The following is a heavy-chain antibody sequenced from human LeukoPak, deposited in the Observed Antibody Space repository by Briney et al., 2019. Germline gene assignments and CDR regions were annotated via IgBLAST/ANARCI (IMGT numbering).Heavy chain of an antibody. J-gene: IGHJ4*02. V-gene: IGHV4-34*01. D-gene: IGHD1-26*01. Sequence: SETLSVTCAVYGGSFSGYYWSWIRQPPGKGLEWIGEINHSGSTNYNPSLKSRVTISVDTSKNQFSLKLSSVTAADTAVYYCARLPRIVGATGVFDYWGQGTLVTVSS. CDR2: INHSGST. CDR1: GGSFSGYY. CDR3: ARLPRIVGATGVFDY.